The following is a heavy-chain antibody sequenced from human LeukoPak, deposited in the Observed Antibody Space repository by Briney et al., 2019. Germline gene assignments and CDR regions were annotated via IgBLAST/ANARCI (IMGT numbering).Heavy chain of an antibody. CDR2: INHSGST. CDR3: ARDEGYYSNFDY. D-gene: IGHD3-10*01. V-gene: IGHV4-34*01. CDR1: GFTFSRYW. Sequence: GSLRLSCAASGFTFSRYWMNWVRQPPGKGLEWIGEINHSGSTNYNPSLKSRVTISVDTSKNQFSLKLSSVTAADTAVYYCARDEGYYSNFDYWGQGTLVTVSS. J-gene: IGHJ4*02.